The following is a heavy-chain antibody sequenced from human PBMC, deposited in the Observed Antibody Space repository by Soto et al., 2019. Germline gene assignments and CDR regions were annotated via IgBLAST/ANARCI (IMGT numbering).Heavy chain of an antibody. CDR2: IFSSDEK. J-gene: IGHJ6*02. CDR1: GFSLSDARMG. V-gene: IGHV2-26*01. Sequence: QVTLKESGPVLVKPTETLTLTCTVSGFSLSDARMGVSWIRQPPGKALEWLAHIFSSDEKSYSTSLKTRLTISKDTSKSQVVLTMTNMDPVDTATYYCAQILITLVRGMDVWGQGTTVTVSS. D-gene: IGHD3-10*01. CDR3: AQILITLVRGMDV.